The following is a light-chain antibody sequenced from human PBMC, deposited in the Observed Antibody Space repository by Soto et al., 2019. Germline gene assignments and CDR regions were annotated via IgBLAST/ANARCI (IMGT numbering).Light chain of an antibody. CDR2: GAS. V-gene: IGKV3-20*01. Sequence: EIVLTQSPGTLSLSPGERATLSCRASQSVSSSYLAWYQQKPGQAPRLLILGASSRATGIPDRFSGSGSGTDFTLTISSLQSEDFAVYYCQQYNDWPSITFGQGTRLEIK. CDR1: QSVSSSY. CDR3: QQYNDWPSIT. J-gene: IGKJ5*01.